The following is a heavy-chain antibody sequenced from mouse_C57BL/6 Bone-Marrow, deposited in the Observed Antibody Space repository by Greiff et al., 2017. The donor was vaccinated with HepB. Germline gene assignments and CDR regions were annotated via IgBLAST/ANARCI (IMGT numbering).Heavy chain of an antibody. CDR2: IDPANGNT. CDR1: GYTITNTY. Sequence: VQLKESVAELVRPGASVKLSCTASGYTITNTYMNWVKQRPEQGLEWIGRIDPANGNTKYAPKFKGKATLTADTSSSTAYLQLSSLTSEDTAIYYCARGYGIHFDFEGWGTGATVT. V-gene: IGHV14-3*01. CDR3: ARGYGIHFDFEG. D-gene: IGHD2-10*02. J-gene: IGHJ1*03.